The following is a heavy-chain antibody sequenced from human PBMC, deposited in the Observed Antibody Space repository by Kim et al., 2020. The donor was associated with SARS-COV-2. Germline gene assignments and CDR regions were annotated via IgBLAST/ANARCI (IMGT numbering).Heavy chain of an antibody. CDR1: GFDFSIYS. J-gene: IGHJ4*01. D-gene: IGHD1-7*01. CDR2: IGGSGDAI. CDR3: ARDSFFVGGTYYHYF. V-gene: IGHV3-48*02. Sequence: GGSLRLSCVASGFDFSIYSMNWVRQAPGGGLEWLSYIGGSGDAIHYADSVKGRFTISRDNAKNALYLQMISLRDEDTAVYYCARDSFFVGGTYYHYF.